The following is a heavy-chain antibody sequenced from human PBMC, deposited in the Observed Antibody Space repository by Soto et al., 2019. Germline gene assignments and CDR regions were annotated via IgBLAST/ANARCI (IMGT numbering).Heavy chain of an antibody. CDR3: ARGYYDSSGYPSGYGMDV. CDR1: GYTFTSYG. V-gene: IGHV1-18*01. J-gene: IGHJ6*02. CDR2: ISAYNGNT. Sequence: GASVKVSCKASGYTFTSYGISWVLQAPGQGLEWMGWISAYNGNTNYAQKLQGRVTMTTDTSTSTAYMELRSLRSDDTAVYYCARGYYDSSGYPSGYGMDVWGQGTTVTVSS. D-gene: IGHD3-22*01.